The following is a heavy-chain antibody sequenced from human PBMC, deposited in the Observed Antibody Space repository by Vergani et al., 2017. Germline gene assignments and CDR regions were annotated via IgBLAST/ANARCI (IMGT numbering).Heavy chain of an antibody. Sequence: EVQLLESGGGLVQPGGSLRLSCAASGFTFSSYAMSWVRQAPGKGLEWVSAISGSGGSTYYADSVKGRFTISRDNSKNTLYLQMNSLRAEDTAVYYCAKDPRPPVLWFGELLPTFDYWGQGTLVTVSS. J-gene: IGHJ4*02. V-gene: IGHV3-23*01. CDR2: ISGSGGST. CDR1: GFTFSSYA. D-gene: IGHD3-10*01. CDR3: AKDPRPPVLWFGELLPTFDY.